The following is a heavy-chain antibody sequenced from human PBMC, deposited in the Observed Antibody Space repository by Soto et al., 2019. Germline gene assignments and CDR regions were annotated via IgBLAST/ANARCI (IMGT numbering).Heavy chain of an antibody. CDR1: GGSISSSSYY. CDR2: IYYSGST. CDR3: TRGGATSSVIPYYFDY. J-gene: IGHJ4*02. D-gene: IGHD1-26*01. V-gene: IGHV4-39*01. Sequence: QLQLQESGPGLVKPSETLSLTCTVSGGSISSSSYYWGWIRQPPGKGLEWIGSIYYSGSTYYNPSLKSRVTISVDTSKNQFSLKLSSVTAADTAVYYCTRGGATSSVIPYYFDYWGQGTLVTVSS.